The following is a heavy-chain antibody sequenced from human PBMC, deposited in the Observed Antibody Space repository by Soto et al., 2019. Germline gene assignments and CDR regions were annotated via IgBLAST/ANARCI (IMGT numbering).Heavy chain of an antibody. CDR2: FDPEDGRT. D-gene: IGHD3-10*01. J-gene: IGHJ2*01. Sequence: SVKVSCKISGYTLTCLTIHWVRQAPGEGHEWMGGFDPEDGRTIYTQNIQSRVTATEDTSTDTAYMELSSMRYEDTAVYYCATHLSRSRGLKVWSYDLWGRGTLDTVSS. CDR3: ATHLSRSRGLKVWSYDL. V-gene: IGHV1-24*01. CDR1: GYTLTCLT.